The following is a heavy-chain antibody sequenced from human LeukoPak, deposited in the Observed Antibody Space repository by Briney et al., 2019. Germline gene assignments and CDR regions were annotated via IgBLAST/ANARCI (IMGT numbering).Heavy chain of an antibody. Sequence: GASVKVSCKASGGTFSSYAISWVRQAPGQGLEWMGGIIPIFGTANYAQKFQGRVTITADESTSTAYMELSSLRSEDTAVYYCARDSRGDFSERDYYYGMDVWGQGTTVTVSS. CDR3: ARDSRGDFSERDYYYGMDV. CDR1: GGTFSSYA. J-gene: IGHJ6*02. V-gene: IGHV1-69*13. CDR2: IIPIFGTA. D-gene: IGHD2-21*01.